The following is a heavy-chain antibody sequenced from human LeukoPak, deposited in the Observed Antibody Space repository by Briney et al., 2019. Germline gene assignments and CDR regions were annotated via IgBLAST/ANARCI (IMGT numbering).Heavy chain of an antibody. J-gene: IGHJ4*02. D-gene: IGHD2-2*01. Sequence: GGSLRLSCAASGFTFSSYWMSWVRQAPGKGLEWVANIKQDGSEKYYVDSVKGRFTISRDNAKNSLYLQMNSLRAEDTAVYYCARLTAYCSSTSCYEGFDYWGQGTLVTVSS. CDR1: GFTFSSYW. CDR3: ARLTAYCSSTSCYEGFDY. V-gene: IGHV3-7*03. CDR2: IKQDGSEK.